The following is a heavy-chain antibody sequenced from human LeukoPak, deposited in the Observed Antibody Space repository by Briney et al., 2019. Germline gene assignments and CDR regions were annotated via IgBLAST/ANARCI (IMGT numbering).Heavy chain of an antibody. D-gene: IGHD6-6*01. Sequence: ASVTVSCKASGYSLIDYYMHWVRQAPGQGLEWMGWINPNSGGTRYAQKFQGRVTMTRDTSISTAYMELSRLRSDDTAVYYCARDPPGSIAARRIFDYWGQGTLVTVSS. CDR3: ARDPPGSIAARRIFDY. CDR2: INPNSGGT. CDR1: GYSLIDYY. V-gene: IGHV1-2*02. J-gene: IGHJ4*02.